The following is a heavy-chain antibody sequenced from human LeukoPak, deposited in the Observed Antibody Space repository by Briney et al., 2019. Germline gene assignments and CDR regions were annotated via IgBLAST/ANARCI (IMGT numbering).Heavy chain of an antibody. Sequence: KPSETLSLTCSVSGGSISSYKWSWIRQPAGKGLEWIGRIYNSGSTNYNPSLKSRVTMSLDASKNQFSLELNSVTPADTAVYYCARGGNYWPQWWFDPWGRGTLVSVSS. CDR2: IYNSGST. J-gene: IGHJ5*02. CDR1: GGSISSYK. V-gene: IGHV4-4*07. D-gene: IGHD1-26*01. CDR3: ARGGNYWPQWWFDP.